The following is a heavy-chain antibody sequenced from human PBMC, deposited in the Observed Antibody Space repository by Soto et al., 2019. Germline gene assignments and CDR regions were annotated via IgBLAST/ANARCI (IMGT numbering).Heavy chain of an antibody. V-gene: IGHV4-59*01. CDR3: ARYGSWFDP. CDR1: GFTFDDYA. CDR2: IYYSGTT. D-gene: IGHD1-26*01. J-gene: IGHJ5*02. Sequence: GSLRLSCAASGFTFDDYAMHWVRQPPGKGLEWIGYIYYSGTTNYNPSLKSRVTISLDTSKNQFSLKLSSVTAADTAVYYCARYGSWFDPWGQGTLVTVSS.